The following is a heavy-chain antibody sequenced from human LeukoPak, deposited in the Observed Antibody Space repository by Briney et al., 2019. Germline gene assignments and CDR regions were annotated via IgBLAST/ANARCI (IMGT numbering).Heavy chain of an antibody. D-gene: IGHD1-1*01. CDR1: GGSISSYY. J-gene: IGHJ5*02. CDR3: ARHGTSGTNLNWFDP. V-gene: IGHV4-4*07. CDR2: IYTSGST. Sequence: SETLSLTCTVSGGSISSYYWSWIRQPAGKGLEWIGRIYTSGSTNYNPSLKSRVTISVDTSKNQFSLKLSSVTAADTAVYYCARHGTSGTNLNWFDPWGQGTLVTVSS.